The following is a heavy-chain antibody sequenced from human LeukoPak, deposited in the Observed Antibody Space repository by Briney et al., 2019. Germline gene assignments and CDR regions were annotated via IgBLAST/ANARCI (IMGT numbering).Heavy chain of an antibody. CDR1: GFTFSSHG. Sequence: GGSLRLSRAASGFTFSSHGMHWVRQSPGKGLEWVAVIWYDGSNKYYADSVKGRFTISRDNSKNTLYLQMDSLRAEDTAVYYCVRWGTGKILDYWGQGTLVTVSS. CDR3: VRWGTGKILDY. J-gene: IGHJ4*02. D-gene: IGHD3-16*01. V-gene: IGHV3-33*01. CDR2: IWYDGSNK.